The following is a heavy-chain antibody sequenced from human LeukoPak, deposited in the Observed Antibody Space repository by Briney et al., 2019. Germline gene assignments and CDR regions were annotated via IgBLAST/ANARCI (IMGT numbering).Heavy chain of an antibody. Sequence: PGGSLRLSCAASGFTFSSYGMHWIRQAPGKGLEWVAFIRNDGSIVYIADSVKGRFTISRDNSKNMLHLQMNSLRPDDTAVYYCAKDTPLCYFDYWGQGTLVTVSS. V-gene: IGHV3-30*02. J-gene: IGHJ4*02. CDR2: IRNDGSIV. CDR1: GFTFSSYG. CDR3: AKDTPLCYFDY. D-gene: IGHD3-16*01.